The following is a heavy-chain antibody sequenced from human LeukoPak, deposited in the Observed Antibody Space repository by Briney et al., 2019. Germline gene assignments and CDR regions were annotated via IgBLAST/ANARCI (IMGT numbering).Heavy chain of an antibody. D-gene: IGHD2-2*01. CDR2: ISGSGDSS. CDR3: AKRGFCSSTTCSLYYYYDMDV. Sequence: GASLRLYSAASGFTFSSYAMSWVRQAPGKGLEWVSTISGSGDSSYYADSVKGRFTISRDDSKNTLYLQMNSLRAEDTAIYYCAKRGFCSSTTCSLYYYYDMDVWGQGTTVTVSS. J-gene: IGHJ6*02. V-gene: IGHV3-23*01. CDR1: GFTFSSYA.